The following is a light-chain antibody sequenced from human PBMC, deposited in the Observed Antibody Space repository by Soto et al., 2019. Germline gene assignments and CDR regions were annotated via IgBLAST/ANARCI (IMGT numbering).Light chain of an antibody. CDR3: SSYTTTTTLYV. CDR1: SSDVGGYNY. Sequence: ALTQPASVSGSPGQSITISCTGTSSDVGGYNYVSWYQQHPGKAPKLMIYDVSNRPSGVSNRFSGSKSGNTASLTISGLQAEDEADYFCSSYTTTTTLYVFGAGTKLTVL. CDR2: DVS. V-gene: IGLV2-14*01. J-gene: IGLJ1*01.